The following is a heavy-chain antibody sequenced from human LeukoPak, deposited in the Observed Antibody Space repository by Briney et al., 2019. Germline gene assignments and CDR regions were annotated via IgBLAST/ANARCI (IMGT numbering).Heavy chain of an antibody. CDR1: GESFSGYY. Sequence: PSETLSLTCAVYGESFSGYYWNYIRQPTGKGLGWIGEISHSGSTNYNPSLKSRVTISVDTSKNQFSLNLSSVTAADTAVYYCARRSKRGSTTPRVIDYWGQGTLVTVSS. V-gene: IGHV4-34*01. CDR3: ARRSKRGSTTPRVIDY. D-gene: IGHD6-13*01. J-gene: IGHJ4*02. CDR2: ISHSGST.